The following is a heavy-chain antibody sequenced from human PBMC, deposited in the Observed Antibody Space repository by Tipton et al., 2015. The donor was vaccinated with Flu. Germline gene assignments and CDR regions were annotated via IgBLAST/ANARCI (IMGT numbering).Heavy chain of an antibody. D-gene: IGHD3-10*01. J-gene: IGHJ4*02. CDR1: GDSLSSYY. CDR2: IYTSGGA. CDR3: ARGSGSGTFMIFDF. Sequence: TLSLTCTVSGDSLSSYYWSWIRQPAGKGLEWIGRIYTSGGAKYNPSLRGRLTMSVDASKREFSLKLNSVTAADTATYYCARGSGSGTFMIFDFWGQGMLVTVSS. V-gene: IGHV4-4*07.